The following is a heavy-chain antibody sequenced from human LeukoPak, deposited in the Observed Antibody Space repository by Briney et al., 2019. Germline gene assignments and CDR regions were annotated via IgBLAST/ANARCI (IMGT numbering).Heavy chain of an antibody. CDR3: ARDRDSSSTHFDC. Sequence: GRSLRLSCAASGFTFSTYAMRCVRQAPGKGLEWVAVISYDGSNKYYADSVKGRFTISRDNSKNTLYLQMNSLRAEDTAVYYCARDRDSSSTHFDCWGQGTLVTVSS. CDR1: GFTFSTYA. D-gene: IGHD6-13*01. CDR2: ISYDGSNK. V-gene: IGHV3-30*01. J-gene: IGHJ4*02.